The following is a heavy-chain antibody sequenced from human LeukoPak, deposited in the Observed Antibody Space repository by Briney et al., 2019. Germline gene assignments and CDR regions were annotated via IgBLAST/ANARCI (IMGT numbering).Heavy chain of an antibody. CDR2: IIPIFGTA. CDR3: ARKATVTGQYYFDY. Sequence: GASVKVSCKASGGTFSSYAISWVRLAPGQGLEWMGGIIPIFGTANYAQKFQGRVTITADESTSTAYTELSSLRSEDTAVYYCARKATVTGQYYFDYWGQGTLVTVSS. D-gene: IGHD4-17*01. J-gene: IGHJ4*02. CDR1: GGTFSSYA. V-gene: IGHV1-69*13.